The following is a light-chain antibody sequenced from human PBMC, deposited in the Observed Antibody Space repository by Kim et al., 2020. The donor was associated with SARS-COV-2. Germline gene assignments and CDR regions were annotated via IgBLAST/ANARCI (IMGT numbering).Light chain of an antibody. CDR3: SSHTTSSTYV. CDR2: DVS. CDR1: SSAVGGYNS. J-gene: IGLJ1*01. Sequence: SITISCPGTSSAVGGYNSVSWYQQHPGKAPNLMIYDVSDRASGVSTRFSGSQSGNTASLTISGLRAEDEADYYCSSHTTSSTYVFGSGTKVTVL. V-gene: IGLV2-14*03.